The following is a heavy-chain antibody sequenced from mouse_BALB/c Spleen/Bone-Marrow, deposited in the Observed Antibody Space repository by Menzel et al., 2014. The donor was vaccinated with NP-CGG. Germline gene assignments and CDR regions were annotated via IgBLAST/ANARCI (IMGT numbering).Heavy chain of an antibody. CDR2: IDPANGNT. J-gene: IGHJ1*01. Sequence: EVQLQQSGAELVKPGASVKLSCTASGFNIKDTYMHWVKQRPEQGLEWIGRIDPANGNTKYDPKFQGKATITADTSSNTAYLQLSSLTSEDTAVYYCASYYYGRYIDVWGAGTTVTVSS. CDR1: GFNIKDTY. CDR3: ASYYYGRYIDV. V-gene: IGHV14-3*02. D-gene: IGHD1-1*01.